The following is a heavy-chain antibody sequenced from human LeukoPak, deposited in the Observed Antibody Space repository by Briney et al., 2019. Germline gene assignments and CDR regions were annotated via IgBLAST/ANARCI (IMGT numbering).Heavy chain of an antibody. CDR3: ARVRSLMDV. V-gene: IGHV1-46*01. Sequence: ASVKVSCKASGYTFTSYYMHWVRQAPGQGLEWMGIINHSGGSTSYAQKFQGRVTMNRDTSTSTVYMELSSLRSEDTAVYYWARVRSLMDVWGQGTTVTVSS. CDR2: INHSGGST. CDR1: GYTFTSYY. J-gene: IGHJ6*02.